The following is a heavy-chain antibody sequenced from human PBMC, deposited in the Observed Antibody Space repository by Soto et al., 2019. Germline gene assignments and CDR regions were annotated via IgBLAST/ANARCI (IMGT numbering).Heavy chain of an antibody. CDR3: ARELELGDGVAL. J-gene: IGHJ4*02. CDR1: GLTFGHYW. CDR2: IKKDGSEK. V-gene: IGHV3-7*03. D-gene: IGHD3-16*01. Sequence: EVQMLQSGGGMVQPGGSLRLSCVGSGLTFGHYWISWVRQAPGKGLEWVANIKKDGSEKYNVDSVEVRFAISRDTAKNSVFLQLNSLRNEYTDVYYCARELELGDGVALWGQGSVVIVSP.